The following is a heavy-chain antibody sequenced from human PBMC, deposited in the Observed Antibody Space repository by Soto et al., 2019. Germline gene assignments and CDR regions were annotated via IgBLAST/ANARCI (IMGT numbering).Heavy chain of an antibody. V-gene: IGHV1-3*01. CDR3: ARGKGMEENYYYYGLDI. CDR2: INGGTGQT. Sequence: ASVKVSCKASGYTFSTYAMHWVRQAPGQSLEWMGWINGGTGQTNSSQRFQDRVTITRDASASTAYMELNSLRSEDTAVYYCARGKGMEENYYYYGLDIWGQGTTVTVSS. D-gene: IGHD1-1*01. J-gene: IGHJ6*02. CDR1: GYTFSTYA.